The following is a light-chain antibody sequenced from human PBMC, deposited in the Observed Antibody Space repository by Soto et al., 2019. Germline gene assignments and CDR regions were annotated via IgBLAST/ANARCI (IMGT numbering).Light chain of an antibody. CDR2: KDS. V-gene: IGLV3-25*03. CDR3: QSADSRGTYSVL. J-gene: IGLJ2*01. Sequence: SYELTQSPSVSASPGQTARITCSGDALPRQYVYWYQQRPGQAPMLVISKDSERPSGIPERFSGSSSGTTATLTISGVQAEDEADYYCQSADSRGTYSVLFGGGTKLTVL. CDR1: ALPRQY.